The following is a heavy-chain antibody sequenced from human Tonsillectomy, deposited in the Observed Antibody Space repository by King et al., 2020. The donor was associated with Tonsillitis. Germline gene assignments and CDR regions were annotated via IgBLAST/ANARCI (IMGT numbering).Heavy chain of an antibody. CDR1: GFTFSLRW. Sequence: VQLVESGGDLVQPGGSLRLSCAASGFTFSLRWMQWVRQAPGKGLVWVSRMNGDGSRITYADSVKGRFTISRDNAKNTLYLQMNSLRVEDTALYYCTRENYFGLDVWGQGTTVTVSS. CDR3: TRENYFGLDV. V-gene: IGHV3-74*01. J-gene: IGHJ6*02. CDR2: MNGDGSRI.